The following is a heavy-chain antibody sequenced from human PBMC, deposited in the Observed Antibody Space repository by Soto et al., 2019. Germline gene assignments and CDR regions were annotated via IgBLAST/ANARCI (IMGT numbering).Heavy chain of an antibody. CDR3: AHQRRITGTTSNGFDP. CDR1: GFSLSTSGVG. Sequence: QITLKESGPTLVKPTQTLTLTCTFSGFSLSTSGVGVGWIRQPPGKALEWLALIYWDDDKRYSPSLKSRLTTTXXNXKXXVVLTMMNMDPVDTATYYCAHQRRITGTTSNGFDPWGQGTLVTVSS. V-gene: IGHV2-5*02. J-gene: IGHJ5*02. D-gene: IGHD1-7*01. CDR2: IYWDDDK.